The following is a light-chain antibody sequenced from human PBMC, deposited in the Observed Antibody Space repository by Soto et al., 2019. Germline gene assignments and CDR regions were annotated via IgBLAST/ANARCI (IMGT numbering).Light chain of an antibody. CDR2: KAS. J-gene: IGKJ1*01. Sequence: DIQRNSDPSNLFASVGGRVNITCRASQSISSWLAWYQQKPGKAPKLLIYKASSLESGVPSRFSGSGSGTEFTLTISSLQPDDFATYYCQQYNTYWTFGQGTKVDIK. V-gene: IGKV1-5*03. CDR3: QQYNTYWT. CDR1: QSISSW.